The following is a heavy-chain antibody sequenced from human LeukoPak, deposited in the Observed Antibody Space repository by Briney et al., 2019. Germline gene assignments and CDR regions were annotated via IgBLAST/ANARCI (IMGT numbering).Heavy chain of an antibody. CDR3: AKDIGDSVGYNYFDS. J-gene: IGHJ4*02. D-gene: IGHD3-22*01. CDR2: ISWHGSTP. CDR1: GFTFDDYT. Sequence: GGSLRLSCAASGFTFDDYTMHWVRQAPGKGLEWVSLISWHGSTPKYADSVKGRFTISRDNLKNSLSLQMNSLGPEDTALYYCAKDIGDSVGYNYFDSWGQGTLVTVSS. V-gene: IGHV3-43*01.